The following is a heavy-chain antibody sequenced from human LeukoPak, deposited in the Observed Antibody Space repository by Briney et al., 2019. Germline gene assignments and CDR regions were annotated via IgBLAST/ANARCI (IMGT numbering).Heavy chain of an antibody. CDR2: IIPIFGTA. D-gene: IGHD3-22*01. J-gene: IGHJ4*02. Sequence: GASVKVSCKASGGTFSSYAISWVRQAPGQGLEWMGGIIPIFGTANYAQKFQGRVTITAAESTSTAYMELSSLRSEDTAVYYCARDKGDYDTSGSLFMFGGRGTLVTVSS. CDR3: ARDKGDYDTSGSLFMF. V-gene: IGHV1-69*13. CDR1: GGTFSSYA.